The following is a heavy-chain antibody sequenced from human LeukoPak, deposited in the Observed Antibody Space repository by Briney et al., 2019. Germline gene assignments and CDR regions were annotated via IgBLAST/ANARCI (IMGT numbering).Heavy chain of an antibody. CDR3: ARRYCSSTSCYRAFDI. CDR2: IYPGDSDT. V-gene: IGHV5-51*01. CDR1: GYSFSGYW. J-gene: IGHJ3*02. D-gene: IGHD2-2*02. Sequence: GESLKISCKGSGYSFSGYWIGWVRQMPGKGLEWMGIIYPGDSDTTYSPSFEGQVTISADKSISTAYLQWSSLKASDTAMYYCARRYCSSTSCYRAFDIWGQGTMVTVSS.